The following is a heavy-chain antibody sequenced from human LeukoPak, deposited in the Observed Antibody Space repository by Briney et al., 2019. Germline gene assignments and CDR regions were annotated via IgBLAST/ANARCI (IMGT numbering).Heavy chain of an antibody. CDR3: ARQTGRDGYNRRTHYFDY. CDR2: IYYSGST. J-gene: IGHJ4*02. V-gene: IGHV4-61*08. D-gene: IGHD5-24*01. Sequence: KSSETLSLTCTVSGGSISSGGYYWSWIRQPPGKGLEWIGYIYYSGSTNYNPSLKSRVTISVDTSKNQFSLKLSSVTAADTAVYYCARQTGRDGYNRRTHYFDYWGQGTLVTVSS. CDR1: GGSISSGGYY.